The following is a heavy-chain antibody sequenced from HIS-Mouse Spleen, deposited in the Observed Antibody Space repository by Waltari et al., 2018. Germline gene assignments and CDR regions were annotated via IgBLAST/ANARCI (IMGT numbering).Heavy chain of an antibody. J-gene: IGHJ2*01. V-gene: IGHV4-39*07. CDR2: IYYRGGP. D-gene: IGHD6-13*01. Sequence: QLQLQESGPGLVKPSETLSLTCTVSGGSISSSSYYWGWIRQPPGKGLEWIGGIYYRGGPYANPSLKSRVTISVDPSKNQFSLKLSSVTAAATAVYYCAREIPYSSSWYDWYFDLWGRGTLVTVSS. CDR1: GGSISSSSYY. CDR3: AREIPYSSSWYDWYFDL.